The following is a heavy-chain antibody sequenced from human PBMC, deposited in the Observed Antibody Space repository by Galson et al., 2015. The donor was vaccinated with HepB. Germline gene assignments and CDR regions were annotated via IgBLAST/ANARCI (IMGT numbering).Heavy chain of an antibody. D-gene: IGHD5-24*01. CDR2: LSGSGGST. CDR1: GFTFSSYA. CDR3: AKDFGMATIGTPLGFDY. V-gene: IGHV3-23*01. Sequence: SMRLSCAASGFTFSSYAMSWVRQAPGKGLEWVSALSGSGGSTYYADSVKGRFTISRDNSKNTLYLQMNSLRAEDTAVYYCAKDFGMATIGTPLGFDYWGQGTLVTVSS. J-gene: IGHJ4*02.